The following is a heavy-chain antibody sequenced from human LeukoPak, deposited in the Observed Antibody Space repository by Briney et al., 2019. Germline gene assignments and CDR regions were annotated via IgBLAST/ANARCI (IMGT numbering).Heavy chain of an antibody. Sequence: GASVKVSCKASRYTFTGYYMHWVRQAPGQGLEWMGWINPNSGGTNYAQKFQGRVTMTRDTSISTAYMELSRLRSDDTAVYYCARLLKNYGDLFDYWGQGTLVTVSS. J-gene: IGHJ4*02. D-gene: IGHD4-17*01. V-gene: IGHV1-2*02. CDR3: ARLLKNYGDLFDY. CDR2: INPNSGGT. CDR1: RYTFTGYY.